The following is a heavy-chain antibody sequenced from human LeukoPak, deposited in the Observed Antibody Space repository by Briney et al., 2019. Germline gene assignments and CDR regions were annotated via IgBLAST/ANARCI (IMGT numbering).Heavy chain of an antibody. CDR2: MNPNSGNT. V-gene: IGHV1-8*01. CDR3: ARGDYSNPGGDWFDP. Sequence: ASVKVSCXASGYTFTSYDINWVRQATGQGLEWMGWMNPNSGNTGYAQEFQGRVTMTRNTSISTAYMELSSLRSEDTAVYYCARGDYSNPGGDWFDPWGQGTLVTVSS. CDR1: GYTFTSYD. J-gene: IGHJ5*02. D-gene: IGHD4-11*01.